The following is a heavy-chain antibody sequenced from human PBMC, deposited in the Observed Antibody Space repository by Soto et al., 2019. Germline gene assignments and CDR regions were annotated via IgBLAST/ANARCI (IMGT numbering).Heavy chain of an antibody. J-gene: IGHJ4*02. CDR1: GFTFSSYG. D-gene: IGHD3-9*01. CDR2: IWYDGSNK. V-gene: IGHV3-33*01. CDR3: ARDGTGRTFDY. Sequence: QVQLVESGGGVVQPGRSLRLSCAASGFTFSSYGMHWVRQAPGKGLEWVAVIWYDGSNKYYADSVKGRFTISRDNSKNTLYLQMNSLRAEDTAVYYCARDGTGRTFDYGGQGTLVTVSS.